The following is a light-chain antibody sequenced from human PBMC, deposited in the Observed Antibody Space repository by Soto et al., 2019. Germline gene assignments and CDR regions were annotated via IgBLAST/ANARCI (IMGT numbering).Light chain of an antibody. CDR3: QQYNSYPYT. V-gene: IGKV1-5*01. Sequence: DIRMTQSPSTLSASVGDRVTITCRASQSISSWLAWYQQKPGKAPKILIYDASTLESGVPSRFSGSGSGTDFTLTISSLQPDDFATYYCQQYNSYPYTFGQGTNLEIK. CDR1: QSISSW. CDR2: DAS. J-gene: IGKJ2*01.